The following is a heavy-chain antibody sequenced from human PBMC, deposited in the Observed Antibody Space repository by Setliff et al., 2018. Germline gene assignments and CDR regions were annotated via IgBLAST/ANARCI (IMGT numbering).Heavy chain of an antibody. CDR1: GGSITRRTYS. J-gene: IGHJ6*03. D-gene: IGHD6-25*01. Sequence: NPSETLSLTCSVSGGSITRRTYSWGWVRQPPGKGLEWIGKVDFSGTTYYNLSLKSRVTISVDTTKNHFSLKLSSVTAADTAVYYCARERNRWQRHDYYYYYYMDVWGKGTTVTVSS. CDR2: VDFSGTT. V-gene: IGHV4-39*02. CDR3: ARERNRWQRHDYYYYYYMDV.